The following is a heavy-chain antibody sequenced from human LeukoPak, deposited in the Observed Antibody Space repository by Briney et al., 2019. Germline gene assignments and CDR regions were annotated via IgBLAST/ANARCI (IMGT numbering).Heavy chain of an antibody. CDR1: GFTFSSYA. V-gene: IGHV3-23*01. D-gene: IGHD6-13*01. J-gene: IGHJ4*02. CDR2: ISGSGGST. CDR3: ARYSSSWYSPFDY. Sequence: GGSLRLSCAASGFTFSSYAMSWVRQAPGKGLEWVSAISGSGGSTYYADSVKGRFTISRDNSKNTLYLQMNSLRAEDTAVYYCARYSSSWYSPFDYWGQGTLVTVSS.